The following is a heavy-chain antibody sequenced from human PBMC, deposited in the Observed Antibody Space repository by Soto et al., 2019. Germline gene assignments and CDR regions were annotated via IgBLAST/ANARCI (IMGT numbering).Heavy chain of an antibody. CDR1: GFSFGDHY. J-gene: IGHJ4*02. D-gene: IGHD3-10*01. CDR3: VSSYDGSAGTLDY. V-gene: IGHV3-11*01. CDR2: ISSSGSSI. Sequence: QVQLVESGGGLVEPGGSLRLSCAASGFSFGDHYMNWIRQAPGKGLEWVSYISSSGSSIYQADSVKGRFTISRDTAKKSLYLQMNSLRAEDTAVYYCVSSYDGSAGTLDYWGQGTLVTVSS.